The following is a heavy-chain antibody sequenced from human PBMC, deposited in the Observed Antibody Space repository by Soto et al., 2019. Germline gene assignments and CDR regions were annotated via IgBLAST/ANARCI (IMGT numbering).Heavy chain of an antibody. CDR3: ARDLLDTAMVYYYYGMDV. J-gene: IGHJ6*02. CDR1: GDSVSSNSAA. V-gene: IGHV6-1*01. D-gene: IGHD5-18*01. CDR2: TYYRSKWYN. Sequence: QTLSLTCAISGDSVSSNSAALNWIRQSPSRGLEWLGRTYYRSKWYNDYAVSVKSRITINPDTSKNQFSLQLNSVTPEDTAVYYCARDLLDTAMVYYYYGMDVWGQGTTVTVSS.